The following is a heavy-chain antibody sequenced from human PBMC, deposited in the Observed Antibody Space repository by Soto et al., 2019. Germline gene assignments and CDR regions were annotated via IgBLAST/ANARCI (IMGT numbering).Heavy chain of an antibody. CDR2: IDHSGTS. CDR1: GGSFSDGV. J-gene: IGHJ5*02. D-gene: IGHD5-18*01. CDR3: ARGRDTAMVSKGNWFDP. Sequence: SETLSLTCAVYGGSFSDGVWSWIRQRPGKGLEGMGEIDHSGTSFWSPSLQSRVTISVDKPKNQISLKMRSVTVADTAVYYCARGRDTAMVSKGNWFDPWGQANPVT. V-gene: IGHV4-34*01.